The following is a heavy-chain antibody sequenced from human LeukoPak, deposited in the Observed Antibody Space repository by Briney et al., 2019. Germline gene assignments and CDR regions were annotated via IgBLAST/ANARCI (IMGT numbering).Heavy chain of an antibody. CDR3: ARSPWNPGKSTETT. Sequence: GGSLRLSCAASGFTFSDYYMSWIRQAPGKGLEWVSYISGSSSIIYYADSVKGRFTISRDNAKNSLYLQMNSLRAEDTAVYYCARSPWNPGKSTETTWGRGTLVTVSP. V-gene: IGHV3-11*01. CDR2: ISGSSSII. CDR1: GFTFSDYY. D-gene: IGHD1-1*01. J-gene: IGHJ5*02.